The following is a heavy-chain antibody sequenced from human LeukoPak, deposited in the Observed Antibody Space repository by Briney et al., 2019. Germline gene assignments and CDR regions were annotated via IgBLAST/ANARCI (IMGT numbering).Heavy chain of an antibody. J-gene: IGHJ6*02. CDR2: ISGSGGCT. D-gene: IGHD1-1*01. CDR3: AKATGTHFYYYGMDV. CDR1: GFTFSSYA. V-gene: IGHV3-23*01. Sequence: PGGSLRLSCAASGFTFSSYAMSWVRQAPGKGLEWVSAISGSGGCTYYADSVKGRFTISRDNSKNTLYLQMNSLRAEDTAVYYCAKATGTHFYYYGMDVWGQGTTVTVSS.